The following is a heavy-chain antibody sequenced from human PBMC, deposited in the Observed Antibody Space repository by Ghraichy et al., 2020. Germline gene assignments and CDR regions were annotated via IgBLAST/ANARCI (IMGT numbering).Heavy chain of an antibody. CDR3: ARRSPVHWSGRQGFTV. Sequence: SQTLSLTCAVFSGSFNDYYWSWIRQPPGKGLEWLGEINHGGTTNFNASLKTRIAMSVDTSKKQFSFNLTSVTAADTAMYYCARRSPVHWSGRQGFTVWGQGTLVTVSS. CDR1: SGSFNDYY. V-gene: IGHV4-34*01. D-gene: IGHD3-3*01. J-gene: IGHJ1*01. CDR2: INHGGTT.